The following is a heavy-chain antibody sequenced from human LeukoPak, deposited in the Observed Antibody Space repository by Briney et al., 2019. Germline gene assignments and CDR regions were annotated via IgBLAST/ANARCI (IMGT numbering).Heavy chain of an antibody. Sequence: GGSLRLSCAASGFTFSSYAMHWVRQAPGKGLEWVAVISYDGSNKYYVDSVKGRFTISRDNSKNTLYLQMNSLRAEDTAVYYCARDLVPAAEYYYYYGMDVWGKGTTVTVSS. CDR2: ISYDGSNK. CDR3: ARDLVPAAEYYYYYGMDV. V-gene: IGHV3-30*04. D-gene: IGHD6-13*01. J-gene: IGHJ6*04. CDR1: GFTFSSYA.